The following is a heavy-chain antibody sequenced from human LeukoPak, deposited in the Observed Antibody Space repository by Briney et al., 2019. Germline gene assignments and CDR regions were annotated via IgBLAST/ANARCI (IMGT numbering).Heavy chain of an antibody. V-gene: IGHV2-5*01. CDR1: GFSLSTSGVG. D-gene: IGHD5-12*01. J-gene: IGHJ5*02. CDR2: IYWNDDK. CDR3: ARSYSDYDYFNNWFDP. Sequence: SGPTLVKPTQTLTLTCTFSGFSLSTSGVGVGWIRQPPGKALEWLSLIYWNDDKRYSPSLKSRLTISKDTSKNQVVLTMTNMDPVDTATYYCARSYSDYDYFNNWFDPWGQGTLVTVSS.